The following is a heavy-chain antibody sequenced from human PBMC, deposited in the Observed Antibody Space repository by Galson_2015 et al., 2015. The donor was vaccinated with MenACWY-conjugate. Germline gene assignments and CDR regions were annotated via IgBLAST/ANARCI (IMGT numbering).Heavy chain of an antibody. CDR2: VSYSGKA. J-gene: IGHJ4*02. Sequence: EALSLTCAVSGGSITTSRYHWAWIRQTPGKGLGWIGTVSYSGKAYYNPSLKRRVSISIDTSKSQFSLRIISMTAADTAVYYCARDRSDDDYWSGFPGYYFDHWGQGNLTTVSS. CDR1: GGSITTSRYH. D-gene: IGHD3-3*01. CDR3: ARDRSDDDYWSGFPGYYFDH. V-gene: IGHV4-39*07.